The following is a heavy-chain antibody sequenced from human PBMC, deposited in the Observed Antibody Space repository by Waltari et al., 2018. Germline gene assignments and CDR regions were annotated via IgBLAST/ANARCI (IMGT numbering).Heavy chain of an antibody. V-gene: IGHV1-8*01. J-gene: IGHJ5*02. Sequence: QVQLVQSGAEVKQPGASLKVSCKTSGYTFTNYDINWLRQGPGQRMEWMGWMNPNSGNTGFAQDFQDRLIMTANNAITTAYMELTGLTSGDTAVYYCARAAAPGKGAHWFDPWGQGTLVTVSS. CDR1: GYTFTNYD. CDR3: ARAAAPGKGAHWFDP. D-gene: IGHD6-13*01. CDR2: MNPNSGNT.